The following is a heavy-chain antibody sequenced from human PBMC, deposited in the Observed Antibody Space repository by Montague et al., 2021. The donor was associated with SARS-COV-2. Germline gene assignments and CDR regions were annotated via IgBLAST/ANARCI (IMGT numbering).Heavy chain of an antibody. V-gene: IGHV4-61*03. CDR2: VHYTGST. D-gene: IGHD1-1*01. CDR1: GGSISSGGYY. CDR3: ARAQNICFIANCVNYFDL. J-gene: IGHJ4*02. Sequence: SETLSLTCTASGGSISSGGYYWSWIRQSPGKGLEWIGYVHYTGSTKYNPSLKTRVTLSLDTPKNHFSLRLNSVTAADTAVYYCARAQNICFIANCVNYFDLWGLGALVSVPS.